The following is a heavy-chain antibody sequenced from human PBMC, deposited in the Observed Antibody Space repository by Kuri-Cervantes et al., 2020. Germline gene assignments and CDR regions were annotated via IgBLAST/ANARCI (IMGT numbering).Heavy chain of an antibody. CDR3: ARDGATVTTTYYYGMDV. V-gene: IGHV1-8*01. CDR2: MNPNSGNT. CDR1: GYTFTSYD. J-gene: IGHJ6*02. D-gene: IGHD4-17*01. Sequence: ASVKVSCKASGYTFTSYDINWVRQATGQGLEWMGWMNPNSGNTGYAQKFQGRVTMTRNTSISTAYMELSSLRAEDTAVYYCARDGATVTTTYYYGMDVWGQGTTVTVSS.